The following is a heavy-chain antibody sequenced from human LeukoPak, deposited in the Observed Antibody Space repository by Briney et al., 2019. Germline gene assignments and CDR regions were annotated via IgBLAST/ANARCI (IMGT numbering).Heavy chain of an antibody. D-gene: IGHD3-22*01. CDR1: GFTFSRLA. CDR2: IIASGP. J-gene: IGHJ4*02. Sequence: PGGSLRLSCAASGFTFSRLAMTWVRQAPGKGLEWVSTIIASGPYYADAVRGRFTISRDNSRNTLSLQMDSLRAEDTAVYYCAKDHESDGYPCLDHWGLGTLVTVSS. V-gene: IGHV3-23*01. CDR3: AKDHESDGYPCLDH.